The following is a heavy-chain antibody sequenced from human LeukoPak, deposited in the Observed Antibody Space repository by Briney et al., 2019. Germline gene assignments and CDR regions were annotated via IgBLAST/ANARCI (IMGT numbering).Heavy chain of an antibody. Sequence: PGGSLRLSCAASGFTFSSYSMNWVRQAPGKGLEWVSSISSSSSYIYYADSVKGRFTISRDNAKNSLYLQMNSLRAEDTAVYYCARDPISEWLPSSLDYWGQGTLVTVSS. V-gene: IGHV3-21*01. D-gene: IGHD6-19*01. J-gene: IGHJ4*02. CDR3: ARDPISEWLPSSLDY. CDR2: ISSSSSYI. CDR1: GFTFSSYS.